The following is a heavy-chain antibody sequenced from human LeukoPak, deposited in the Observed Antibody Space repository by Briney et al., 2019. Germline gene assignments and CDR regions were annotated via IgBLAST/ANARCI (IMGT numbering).Heavy chain of an antibody. D-gene: IGHD6-13*01. V-gene: IGHV3-23*01. Sequence: GSLRLSCAASGFTFSSYAMSWVRQAPGKGLEWVSAISGGGGSTYYADSVKGRFTISRDNAKNSLYLQMNSLRAEDTAVYYCARDLIAAAGTDDAFDIWGQGTMVTVSS. CDR1: GFTFSSYA. J-gene: IGHJ3*02. CDR3: ARDLIAAAGTDDAFDI. CDR2: ISGGGGST.